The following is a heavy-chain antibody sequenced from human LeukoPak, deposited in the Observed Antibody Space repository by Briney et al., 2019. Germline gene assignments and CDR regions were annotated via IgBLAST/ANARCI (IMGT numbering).Heavy chain of an antibody. CDR2: ISAYNGNT. CDR3: ARVRSSWYSGPFDY. CDR1: GYTFTSYG. V-gene: IGHV1-18*01. Sequence: ASVKVSCKASGYTFTSYGISWVRQAPGRGLEWMGWISAYNGNTNYAQKLQGRVTMTTDTSTSTAYMELRSLRSDDTAVHYCARVRSSWYSGPFDYWGQGTLVTVSS. J-gene: IGHJ4*02. D-gene: IGHD6-13*01.